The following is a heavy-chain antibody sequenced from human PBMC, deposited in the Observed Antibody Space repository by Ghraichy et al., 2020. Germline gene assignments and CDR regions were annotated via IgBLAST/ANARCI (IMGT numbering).Heavy chain of an antibody. Sequence: LSLTCAVSGGSISSGGYSWSWIRQPPGKGLEWIGYIYHSGSTYYNPSLKSRVTISVDRSKNQFSLKLSSVTAADTAVYYCARGMVRGVMRHYYYYYMDVWGKGTTVTVSS. J-gene: IGHJ6*03. V-gene: IGHV4-30-2*01. CDR2: IYHSGST. CDR1: GGSISSGGYS. D-gene: IGHD3-10*01. CDR3: ARGMVRGVMRHYYYYYMDV.